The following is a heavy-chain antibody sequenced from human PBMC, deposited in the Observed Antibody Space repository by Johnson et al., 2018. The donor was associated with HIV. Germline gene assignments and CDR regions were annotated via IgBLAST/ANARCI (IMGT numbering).Heavy chain of an antibody. J-gene: IGHJ3*02. D-gene: IGHD3-22*01. CDR2: IYSGRST. CDR3: ATPYLDSSGYYDHAFDI. Sequence: EVQLVESGGGLIQPGGSLRLSCAASGFTVSSNYMTWVRQAPGKGLEWVSVIYSGRSTYYADSVKGRFTISRDNSKNTLYLQMNSLRAEDTAVYYWATPYLDSSGYYDHAFDIWGQGTMVTVSS. CDR1: GFTVSSNY. V-gene: IGHV3-53*01.